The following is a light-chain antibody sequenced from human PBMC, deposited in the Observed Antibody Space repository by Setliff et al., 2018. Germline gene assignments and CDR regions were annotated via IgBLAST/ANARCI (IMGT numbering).Light chain of an antibody. J-gene: IGLJ1*01. CDR1: SSDVGSYGL. CDR3: NAYASDTTYV. Sequence: QSALTQPASVSGSPGQSITISCSGTSSDVGSYGLVSWYQQHPGKAPKLIIYGVSDRPSGVSSRFSGSKSGNTAYLTISGLQTEDEAEYYCNAYASDTTYVFGSGTKVTVL. V-gene: IGLV2-14*03. CDR2: GVS.